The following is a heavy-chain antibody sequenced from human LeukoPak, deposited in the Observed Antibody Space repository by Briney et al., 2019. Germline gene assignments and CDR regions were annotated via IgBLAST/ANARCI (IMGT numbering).Heavy chain of an antibody. J-gene: IGHJ4*02. CDR1: GGTFSSYA. D-gene: IGHD3-3*01. CDR3: ARVNRHDFWSGYPDY. Sequence: GSSVKVSCKASGGTFSSYAISWVRQAPGQGLEWMGRIIPIFGTANYAQKFQGRVTITTDESTSTAYMELSSLRSEDTAVYYCARVNRHDFWSGYPDYWGQGTLVTVSS. V-gene: IGHV1-69*05. CDR2: IIPIFGTA.